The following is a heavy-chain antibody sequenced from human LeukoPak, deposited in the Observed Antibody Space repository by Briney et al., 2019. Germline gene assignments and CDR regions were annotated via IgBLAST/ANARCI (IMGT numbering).Heavy chain of an antibody. CDR1: GYTFTGYY. D-gene: IGHD5-24*01. CDR3: ARDFGDGYNSYYFDY. Sequence: ASVKVPCKASGYTFTGYYMHWVRQAPGQGLEWMGRINPNSGGANYAQKFQGRVTMTRDTSISIVYMELSRLRSDDTAVYYCARDFGDGYNSYYFDYWGQGTLVTVSS. V-gene: IGHV1-2*06. CDR2: INPNSGGA. J-gene: IGHJ4*02.